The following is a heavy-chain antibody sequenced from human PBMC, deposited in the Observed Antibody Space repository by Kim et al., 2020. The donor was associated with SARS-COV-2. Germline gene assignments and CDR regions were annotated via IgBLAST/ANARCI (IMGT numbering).Heavy chain of an antibody. Sequence: GGSLRLSCAASGFTFSSYSMNWVRQAPGKGLEWVSSISSSSSYIYYADSVKGRFTISRDNAKNSLYLQMNSLRAEDTAVYYCARSTQAHDGWYFDLWGRGTLVTVSS. V-gene: IGHV3-21*01. CDR3: ARSTQAHDGWYFDL. J-gene: IGHJ2*01. CDR1: GFTFSSYS. D-gene: IGHD2-2*01. CDR2: ISSSSSYI.